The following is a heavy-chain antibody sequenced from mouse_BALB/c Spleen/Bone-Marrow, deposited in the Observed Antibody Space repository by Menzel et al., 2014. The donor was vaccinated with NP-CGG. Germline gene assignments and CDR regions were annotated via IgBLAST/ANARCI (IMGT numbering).Heavy chain of an antibody. D-gene: IGHD2-1*01. CDR2: INPSNSGT. CDR1: GYTFXSYY. Sequence: VQLQQSGAELVKPGASVKLSCKASGYTFXSYYMYWVKQRPGQGLEWIGEINPSNSGTNFNEKFKSKATLTVDKSSSTAYMQLSSLTSEDSAVYYCTRYGNYYFDYWGQGTTLTVSS. J-gene: IGHJ2*01. CDR3: TRYGNYYFDY. V-gene: IGHV1S81*02.